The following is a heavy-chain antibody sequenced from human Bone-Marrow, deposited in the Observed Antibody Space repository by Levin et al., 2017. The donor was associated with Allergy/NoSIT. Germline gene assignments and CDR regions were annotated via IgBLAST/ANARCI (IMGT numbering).Heavy chain of an antibody. V-gene: IGHV3-30*18. CDR1: VLFFSEYV. CDR3: AQGTSMVRQYFDH. D-gene: IGHD2-8*01. J-gene: IGHJ4*02. CDR2: ISSEGNDK. Sequence: GESLKISCAASVLFFSEYVMHWVRQAPGKGLEWVATISSEGNDKHYADSVRGRFTISRDNSANTLSLQMDSLRGDDTAIYYCAQGTSMVRQYFDHWGQGTLVTVSS.